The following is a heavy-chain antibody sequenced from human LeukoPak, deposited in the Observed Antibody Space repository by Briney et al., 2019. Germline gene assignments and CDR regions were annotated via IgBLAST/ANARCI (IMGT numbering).Heavy chain of an antibody. Sequence: PGGSLRLSCAASGFAFINYGMHWVRQAPGRGLDWVAVISHDGSAKHYTDSVKGRFTISRDNSRNTLYLQMNSLGTEDTAVYYCAKEIHPRSSNGWPFDYWGQGTLVTVSS. CDR1: GFAFINYG. V-gene: IGHV3-30*18. CDR3: AKEIHPRSSNGWPFDY. CDR2: ISHDGSAK. D-gene: IGHD6-19*01. J-gene: IGHJ4*02.